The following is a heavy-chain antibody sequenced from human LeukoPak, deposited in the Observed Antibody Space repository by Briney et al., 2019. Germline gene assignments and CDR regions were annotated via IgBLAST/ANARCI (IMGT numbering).Heavy chain of an antibody. D-gene: IGHD2-15*01. CDR1: GYTFTSYG. CDR2: ISAYNGNT. CDR3: ARADIVVVVAAPSWFDP. Sequence: GASVKVSCKVSGYTFTSYGISWVRQAPGQGLEWMGWISAYNGNTNYAQKLQGRVTMTTDTSTSTAYMELRSLRSDDTAVYYCARADIVVVVAAPSWFDPWGQGTLVTVSS. V-gene: IGHV1-18*01. J-gene: IGHJ5*02.